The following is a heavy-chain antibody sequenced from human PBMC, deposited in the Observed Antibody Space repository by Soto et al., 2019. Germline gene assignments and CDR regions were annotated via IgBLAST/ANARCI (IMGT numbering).Heavy chain of an antibody. D-gene: IGHD3-16*01. Sequence: QVTLKESGPTLVRPTQTLTLTCTSPGFSFRTSGVGVGWIRHPPGKALERLALLYWDDDRRYSPSLSDRLTITKETSKSQVVLTMTDVDTADTGTYYCAHRRGGYGVVTPFNYWGQGTPVTVSS. CDR2: LYWDDDR. J-gene: IGHJ4*02. CDR1: GFSFRTSGVG. CDR3: AHRRGGYGVVTPFNY. V-gene: IGHV2-5*02.